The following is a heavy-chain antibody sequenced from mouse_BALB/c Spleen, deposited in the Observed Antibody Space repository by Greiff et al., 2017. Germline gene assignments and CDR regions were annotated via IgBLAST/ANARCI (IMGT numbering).Heavy chain of an antibody. V-gene: IGHV1-80*01. D-gene: IGHD2-4*01. CDR2: IYPGDGDT. J-gene: IGHJ2*01. Sequence: QVQLQQSGAELVRPGSSVKISCKASGYAFSSYWMNWVKQRPGQGLEWIGQIYPGDGDTNYNGKFKGKATLTADKSSSTAYMQLSSLTSEDSAVYFCASHYDYVLDYWGQGTTLTVSS. CDR1: GYAFSSYW. CDR3: ASHYDYVLDY.